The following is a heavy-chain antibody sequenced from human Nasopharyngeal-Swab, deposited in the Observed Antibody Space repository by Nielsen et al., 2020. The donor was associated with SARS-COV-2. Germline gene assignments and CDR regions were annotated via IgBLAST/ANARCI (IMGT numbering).Heavy chain of an antibody. CDR1: GITFSSYG. Sequence: GESLKISCTVSGITFSSYGMHWVRQAPGKGLEWVAVISYDGSNKYYADSVRGRFTISRDNSKNTLYLQMNSLRAEDTAVYYCAKEGGYCSSTSCYYYYGMDVWGQGTTVTVSS. CDR3: AKEGGYCSSTSCYYYYGMDV. J-gene: IGHJ6*02. D-gene: IGHD2-2*01. CDR2: ISYDGSNK. V-gene: IGHV3-30*18.